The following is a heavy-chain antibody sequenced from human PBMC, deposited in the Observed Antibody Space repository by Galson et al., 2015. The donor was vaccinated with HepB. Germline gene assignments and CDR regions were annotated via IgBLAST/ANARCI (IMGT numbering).Heavy chain of an antibody. J-gene: IGHJ4*02. V-gene: IGHV1-3*01. D-gene: IGHD2-2*01. Sequence: SVKVSCKASGYTFTSYAMHWVRQAPGQRLEWMGWINAGNGNTKYSQKFQGRVTITRDTSASTAYMELSSLRSEDTAVYYCARDGACSSTSCYWLDYWGQGTLVTVSS. CDR1: GYTFTSYA. CDR3: ARDGACSSTSCYWLDY. CDR2: INAGNGNT.